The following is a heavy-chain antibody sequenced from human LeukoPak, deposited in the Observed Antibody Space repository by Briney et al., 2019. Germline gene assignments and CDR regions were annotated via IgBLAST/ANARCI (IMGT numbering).Heavy chain of an antibody. CDR3: AKDIKSYGSGIALDY. Sequence: PGGSLRLSCAASGFTFDDYAMHWVRQAPGKGLEWVSGISWNRGSIGYADSVKGRFTISRDNAKTSLYLQMNSLRAEDTALYYCAKDIKSYGSGIALDYWGQGTLVTVPS. J-gene: IGHJ4*02. CDR2: ISWNRGSI. D-gene: IGHD3-10*01. CDR1: GFTFDDYA. V-gene: IGHV3-9*01.